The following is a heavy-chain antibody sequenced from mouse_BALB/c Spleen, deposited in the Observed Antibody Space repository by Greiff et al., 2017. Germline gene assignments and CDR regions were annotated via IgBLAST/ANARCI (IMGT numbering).Heavy chain of an antibody. Sequence: VQLQQSGAELVKPGASVKLSCTASGFNIKDTYMHWVKQRPEQGLEWIGRIDPANGNTKYDPKFQGKATITADTSSNTAYLQLSSLTSEDTAVYYCAVIYYDYDGAYWGQGTLVTVSA. D-gene: IGHD2-4*01. CDR3: AVIYYDYDGAY. CDR2: IDPANGNT. J-gene: IGHJ3*01. V-gene: IGHV14-3*02. CDR1: GFNIKDTY.